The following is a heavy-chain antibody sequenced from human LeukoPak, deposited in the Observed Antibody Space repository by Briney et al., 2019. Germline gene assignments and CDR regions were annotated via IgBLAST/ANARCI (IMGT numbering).Heavy chain of an antibody. CDR1: GFTFSSYP. J-gene: IGHJ6*03. CDR3: ARDAPHSSGSSYYYYMEV. D-gene: IGHD6-19*01. V-gene: IGHV3-30*04. Sequence: GGSLRLSCAASGFTFSSYPMYWVRQAPGKGLEWVAFLSYDGTDKYYADSVKGRFTISRDNSKNTLYLQMNSLRADDTAVYYCARDAPHSSGSSYYYYMEVWGKGTTVTVSS. CDR2: LSYDGTDK.